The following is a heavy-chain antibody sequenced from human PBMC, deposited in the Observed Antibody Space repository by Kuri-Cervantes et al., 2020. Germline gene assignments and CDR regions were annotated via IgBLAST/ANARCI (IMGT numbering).Heavy chain of an antibody. J-gene: IGHJ4*02. Sequence: GESLKISCAASGFTFSSYGMHWVRQAPGKGLEWVSYISTSSRTIYYADSVKGRFTISRDNAKNSLYLQMNSLRDEDTAVYYCAREMYSSSPFDYWGQGTLVTVSS. CDR3: AREMYSSSPFDY. CDR1: GFTFSSYG. CDR2: ISTSSRTI. V-gene: IGHV3-48*02. D-gene: IGHD6-13*01.